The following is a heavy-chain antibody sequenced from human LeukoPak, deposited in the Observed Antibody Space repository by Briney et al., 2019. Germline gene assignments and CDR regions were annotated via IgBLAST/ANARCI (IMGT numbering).Heavy chain of an antibody. CDR2: INPNSGGT. V-gene: IGHV1-2*02. J-gene: IGHJ4*02. CDR3: ASWGNWGTDY. Sequence: ASVKVSCKASGGTFSSYAISWVRQAPGQGLEWMGWINPNSGGTNYAQKFQGRVTMTRDTSISTAYMELSRLRSDDTAVYYCASWGNWGTDYWGQGTLVTVSS. D-gene: IGHD7-27*01. CDR1: GGTFSSYA.